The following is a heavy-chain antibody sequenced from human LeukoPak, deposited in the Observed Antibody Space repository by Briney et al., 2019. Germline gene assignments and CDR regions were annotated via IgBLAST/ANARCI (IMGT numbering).Heavy chain of an antibody. V-gene: IGHV4-4*07. CDR3: AREWWELDYFDY. D-gene: IGHD1-26*01. J-gene: IGHJ4*02. CDR2: IYTSGST. Sequence: SETLSLTCTVSGGSISSYYWSWIRQPAGKGLEWIGRIYTSGSTNYNPSLKSRVTMSVDTSKIQFSLKLSSVTAADTAVYYCAREWWELDYFDYWGQGTLVTVSS. CDR1: GGSISSYY.